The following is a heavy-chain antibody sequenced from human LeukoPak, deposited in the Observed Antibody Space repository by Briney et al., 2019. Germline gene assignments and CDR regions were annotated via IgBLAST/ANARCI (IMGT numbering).Heavy chain of an antibody. J-gene: IGHJ4*02. V-gene: IGHV3-74*01. CDR1: GFSFTTYW. CDR2: INSDGSIV. D-gene: IGHD1-1*01. Sequence: GGSLRLSCAAPGFSFTTYWMYWVRQAPGKGLVWVSHINSDGSIVNYEDSVKGRFTISRDNAKNTLFLQMNSLFCSSGRNWDDGDYWGQGTLFTVSS. CDR3: GDY.